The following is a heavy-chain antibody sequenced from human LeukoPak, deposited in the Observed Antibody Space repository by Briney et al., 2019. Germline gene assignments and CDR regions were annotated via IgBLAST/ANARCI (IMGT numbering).Heavy chain of an antibody. CDR3: ARAPLLRLYYYDSSGYPNWFDP. CDR1: GYTFTGYY. J-gene: IGHJ5*02. CDR2: INPNSGGT. D-gene: IGHD3-22*01. V-gene: IGHV1-2*02. Sequence: GALVKVSCKASGYTFTGYYMHWVRQAPGQGLEWMGWINPNSGGTNYAQKFQGRVTMTRDTSISTAYMELSRLRSGDTAVYYCARAPLLRLYYYDSSGYPNWFDPWGQGTLVTVSS.